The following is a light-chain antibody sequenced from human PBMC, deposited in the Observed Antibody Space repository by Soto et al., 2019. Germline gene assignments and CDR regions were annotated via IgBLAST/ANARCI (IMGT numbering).Light chain of an antibody. Sequence: QSALTRPRSVSGSPGQSVTISCTGTSSDVGGYNYVSWYQQHPGKAPKLMIYDVNKRPSGVPDRFSGSKSANTASLTISGLQAEDEADYYCCSYTGNYSYVFGTGTKVTVL. J-gene: IGLJ1*01. V-gene: IGLV2-11*01. CDR2: DVN. CDR1: SSDVGGYNY. CDR3: CSYTGNYSYV.